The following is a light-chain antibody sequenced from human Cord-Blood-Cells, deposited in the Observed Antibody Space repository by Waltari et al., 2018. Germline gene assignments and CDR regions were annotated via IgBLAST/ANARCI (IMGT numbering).Light chain of an antibody. CDR1: QSVLYSSNNQNY. V-gene: IGKV4-1*01. Sequence: DIVMTQSPDSLAVSLGERATNHCKSTQSVLYSSNNQNYLAWYQQKPGQPPKLLIYWASTRESGVPDRFSGSGSGTDFTLTISSLQAEDVAVYYCQQYYSTPHTFGQGTKLEIK. J-gene: IGKJ2*01. CDR3: QQYYSTPHT. CDR2: WAS.